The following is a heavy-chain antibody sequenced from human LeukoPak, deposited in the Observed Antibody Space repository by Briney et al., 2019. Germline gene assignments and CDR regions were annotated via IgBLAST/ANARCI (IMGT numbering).Heavy chain of an antibody. D-gene: IGHD3-22*01. CDR2: IYYSGST. Sequence: SETLSLTCTVSGGSISSSSYYWGWIRQPPGKGLEWIGSIYYSGSTYYNPSLKSRVTISVDTSKNQFSLKLSSVTSADTAVYYCARDYYDSSGYYYDGRYVDYWGQGTLVTVSS. CDR1: GGSISSSSYY. CDR3: ARDYYDSSGYYYDGRYVDY. J-gene: IGHJ4*02. V-gene: IGHV4-39*07.